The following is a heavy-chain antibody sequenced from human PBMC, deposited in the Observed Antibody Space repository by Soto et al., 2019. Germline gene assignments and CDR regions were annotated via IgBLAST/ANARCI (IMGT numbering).Heavy chain of an antibody. CDR1: RFTFRSYV. Sequence: PGGCLRLACAACRFTFRSYVMTWVRQAPGKGLEWVATIRGDAGGGATHYADSVKGRFTISRDNSKNTLYLQMKSLRAEDTAVYYCTRDPNGDYVGAFDFWDQGSMVTVSS. D-gene: IGHD2-8*01. J-gene: IGHJ3*01. V-gene: IGHV3-23*01. CDR2: IRGDAGGGAT. CDR3: TRDPNGDYVGAFDF.